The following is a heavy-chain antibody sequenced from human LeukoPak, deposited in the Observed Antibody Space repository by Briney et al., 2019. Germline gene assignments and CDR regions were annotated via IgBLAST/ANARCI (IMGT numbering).Heavy chain of an antibody. CDR1: GGSISNSTYY. J-gene: IGHJ3*02. V-gene: IGHV4-39*07. CDR3: ARGGSSWYDAFDI. CDR2: IYYSGST. Sequence: SSETLSLTCTVSGGSISNSTYYWAWIRQPPGKGLEWIGSIYYSGSTYYNPSLKSRVTISVDTSKNQFSLKLSSVTAADTAVYYCARGGSSWYDAFDIWGQGTMVTVSS. D-gene: IGHD6-13*01.